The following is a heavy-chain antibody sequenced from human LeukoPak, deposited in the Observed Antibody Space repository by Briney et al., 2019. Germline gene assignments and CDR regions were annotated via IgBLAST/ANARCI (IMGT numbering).Heavy chain of an antibody. CDR2: IYYSGST. Sequence: SETLSLTCTVSGGSISSSSYYWGWIRQPPGKGLEWIGSIYYSGSTYYNPSLKSRVTISVDTSKNQFSLKLSSVTAAGTAVYYCARHGASDYYYGMDVWGQGTTVTVSS. CDR3: ARHGASDYYYGMDV. CDR1: GGSISSSSYY. D-gene: IGHD2-2*01. J-gene: IGHJ6*02. V-gene: IGHV4-39*01.